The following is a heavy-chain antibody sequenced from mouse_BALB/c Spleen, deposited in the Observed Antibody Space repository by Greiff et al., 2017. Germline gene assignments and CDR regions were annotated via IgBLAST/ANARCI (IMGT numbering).Heavy chain of an antibody. CDR3: AIVPSNYYGNYVAMDY. J-gene: IGHJ4*01. CDR2: ISSGGST. Sequence: EVKLVESGGGLVKPGGSLKLSCAASGFTFSSYAMSWVRQTPEKRLEWVASISSGGSTYYPDSVKGRFTTSRDNARNILYLQMSSLRSEDTAMYYCAIVPSNYYGNYVAMDYWGQGTSVTVSS. D-gene: IGHD2-1*01. V-gene: IGHV5-6-5*01. CDR1: GFTFSSYA.